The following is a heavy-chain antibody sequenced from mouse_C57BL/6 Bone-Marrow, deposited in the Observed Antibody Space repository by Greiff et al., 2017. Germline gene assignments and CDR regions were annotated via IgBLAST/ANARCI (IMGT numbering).Heavy chain of an antibody. V-gene: IGHV1-81*01. CDR2: IYPRSGHT. CDR1: GYTFTSYG. Sequence: VQLQQSGAELARPGASVKLSCKASGYTFTSYGISWVKQRTGQGLEWIGEIYPRSGHTYYNEKFKGKATLTADKYSRTAFMELRSLTAEDSAVYFCSRREYAVDYWGQGTTLTVSS. CDR3: SRREYAVDY. D-gene: IGHD2-10*02. J-gene: IGHJ2*01.